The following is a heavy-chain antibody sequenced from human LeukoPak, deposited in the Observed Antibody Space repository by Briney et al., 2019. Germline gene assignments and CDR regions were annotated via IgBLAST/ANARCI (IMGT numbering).Heavy chain of an antibody. V-gene: IGHV1-8*03. CDR3: ARGTRVYYYYYMDV. CDR1: GYTFTSYD. Sequence: GASVKVSCKASGYTFTSYDINWVRQATGQGLEWMGWMNPNSGNTGYAQKFQGRVTITRNTSISTAYMELSSLRSEDTAVYYCARGTRVYYYYYMDVWGKGTTVTVSS. J-gene: IGHJ6*03. D-gene: IGHD6-13*01. CDR2: MNPNSGNT.